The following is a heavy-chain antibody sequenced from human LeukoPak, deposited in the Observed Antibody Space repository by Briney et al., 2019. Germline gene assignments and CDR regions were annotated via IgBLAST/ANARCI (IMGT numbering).Heavy chain of an antibody. CDR3: ARVLYYYDSSGSNEYFQH. D-gene: IGHD3-22*01. J-gene: IGHJ1*01. CDR1: GGTFSSYA. Sequence: GASVKVSCKASGGTFSSYAISWVRQAPGQGLEWMGWISAYNGNTNYAQKLQGRVTMTTDTSTSTAYMELRSLRSDDTAVYYCARVLYYYDSSGSNEYFQHWGQGTLVTVSS. V-gene: IGHV1-18*01. CDR2: ISAYNGNT.